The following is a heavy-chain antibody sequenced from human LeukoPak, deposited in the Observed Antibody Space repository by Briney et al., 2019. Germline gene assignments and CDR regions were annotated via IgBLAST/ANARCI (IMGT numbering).Heavy chain of an antibody. CDR2: ISRSATTK. D-gene: IGHD6-13*01. CDR3: ARVGALSSSWLLY. CDR1: GFTFSSYE. V-gene: IGHV3-48*03. Sequence: PGGSLRLSCAASGFTFSSYEMNWVRQAPGKGLEWVSSISRSATTKYYADSVKGRFTISRDNAKNSLYLQMNSLRAEDTAVYFCARVGALSSSWLLYWGQGTLVTVSS. J-gene: IGHJ4*02.